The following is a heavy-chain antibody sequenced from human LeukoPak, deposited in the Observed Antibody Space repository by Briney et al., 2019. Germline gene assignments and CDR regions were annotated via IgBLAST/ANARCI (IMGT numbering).Heavy chain of an antibody. J-gene: IGHJ3*02. CDR2: ISTSSSYI. V-gene: IGHV3-21*01. CDR1: GFTFSSYS. Sequence: PGGSLRLSCAASGFTFSSYSMNWVRQAPGKGLEGVSSISTSSSYIYYADSVKGRFTISRDNARNSLYLQMNSLRAEDTAVYYCARGGSYLSAFDIWGQGTMVTVSS. CDR3: ARGGSYLSAFDI. D-gene: IGHD1-26*01.